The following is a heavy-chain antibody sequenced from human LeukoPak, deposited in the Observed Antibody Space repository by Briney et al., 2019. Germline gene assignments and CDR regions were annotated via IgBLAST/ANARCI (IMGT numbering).Heavy chain of an antibody. CDR2: TYYRSTWYN. V-gene: IGHV6-1*01. CDR1: GDSVSRNSVT. D-gene: IGHD2/OR15-2a*01. CDR3: ARRLTHYYCFDP. J-gene: IGHJ5*02. Sequence: SQTLSLTCAISGDSVSRNSVTWNWIRQSPSRGLEWLGRTYYRSTWYNDYAVSVRGRITVNPDTSKNQFSLHLNSVTPEDTAVYYCARRLTHYYCFDPWGQGILVTVSS.